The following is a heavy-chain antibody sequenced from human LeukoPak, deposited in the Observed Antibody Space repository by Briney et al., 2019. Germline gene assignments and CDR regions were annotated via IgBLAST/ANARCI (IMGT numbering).Heavy chain of an antibody. CDR1: GDSVSRSDSY. J-gene: IGHJ1*01. D-gene: IGHD3-22*01. CDR2: IYYSGRT. V-gene: IGHV4-39*01. Sequence: PSETLSLTCSVSGDSVSRSDSYWDWIRQPPGKGLEWIGTIYYSGRTYYSPSLRSRFTMSVDTSNNQFSLNLRSVTAADTAVYYCARRRYYDGSGYLEWGQGTLLSVSS. CDR3: ARRRYYDGSGYLE.